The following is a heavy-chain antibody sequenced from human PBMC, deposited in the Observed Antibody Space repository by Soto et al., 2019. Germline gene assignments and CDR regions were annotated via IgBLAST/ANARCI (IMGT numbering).Heavy chain of an antibody. D-gene: IGHD2-15*01. CDR1: GFTFSSYS. J-gene: IGHJ4*02. CDR3: ARDSAPRDIVVVVAATPSDY. Sequence: PGGSLRLSCAASGFTFSSYSMNWVRQAPGKGLEWVSSISSSSSYIYYADSVKGRFTISRDNAKNSLYLQMNSLRAEDTAAYYCARDSAPRDIVVVVAATPSDYWGQGTLVTVSS. V-gene: IGHV3-21*01. CDR2: ISSSSSYI.